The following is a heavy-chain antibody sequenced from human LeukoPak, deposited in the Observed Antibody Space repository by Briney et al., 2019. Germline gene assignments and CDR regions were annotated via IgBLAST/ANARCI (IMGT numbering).Heavy chain of an antibody. CDR1: GFTFSDYW. CDR3: ARITMSRFDP. CDR2: ISSDGSRV. V-gene: IGHV3-74*01. J-gene: IGHJ5*02. D-gene: IGHD3-10*02. Sequence: GGSLRLSCAASGFTFSDYWMHWVRQAPGKGLVWVSRISSDGSRVTYADSVKGRFTISRDNAKNTLYLQMNSLRAEDTAVYYCARITMSRFDPWGQGTLVTVS.